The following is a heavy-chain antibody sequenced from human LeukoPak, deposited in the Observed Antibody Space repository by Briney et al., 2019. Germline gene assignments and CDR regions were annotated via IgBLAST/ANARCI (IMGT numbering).Heavy chain of an antibody. D-gene: IGHD5-18*01. J-gene: IGHJ4*02. Sequence: GGSLRLSCAASGFTVSSYSMNWVRQAPGKGLEWVSSISSSSSYIYYADSVKGRFTISRDNAKNSLYLQMNSLRAEDTAVYYCARGGEVDTAMPPDYWGQGTLVTVSS. CDR2: ISSSSSYI. CDR3: ARGGEVDTAMPPDY. CDR1: GFTVSSYS. V-gene: IGHV3-21*01.